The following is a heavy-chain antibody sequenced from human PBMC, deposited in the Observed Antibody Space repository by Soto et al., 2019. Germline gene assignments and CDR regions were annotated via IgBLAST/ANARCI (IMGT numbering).Heavy chain of an antibody. D-gene: IGHD3-16*01. J-gene: IGHJ6*02. V-gene: IGHV1-3*01. CDR2: INAGNGNT. Sequence: ASVKVSCKASGYTFTSYAMHWVRQAPGQRLEWMGWINAGNGNTKYSQKFQGRVTITRDTSASTAYMELSSLRSEDTAVYYCAIDYAQWEDYDQYYYYGMDVWGQGTTVTVSS. CDR1: GYTFTSYA. CDR3: AIDYAQWEDYDQYYYYGMDV.